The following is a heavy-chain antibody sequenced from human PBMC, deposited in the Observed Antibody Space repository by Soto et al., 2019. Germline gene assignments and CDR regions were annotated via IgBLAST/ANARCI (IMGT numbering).Heavy chain of an antibody. J-gene: IGHJ3*02. CDR3: AAATTVTDAFDI. V-gene: IGHV1-58*01. CDR2: IVVGSGNT. Sequence: SVKVSCKASGFTFTSSAVQWVRQARGQRLEWIGWIVVGSGNTNYAQKFQERVTITGDMSTSTAYMELSSLRSEDTAVYYCAAATTVTDAFDIWGQGTMVTVSS. D-gene: IGHD4-17*01. CDR1: GFTFTSSA.